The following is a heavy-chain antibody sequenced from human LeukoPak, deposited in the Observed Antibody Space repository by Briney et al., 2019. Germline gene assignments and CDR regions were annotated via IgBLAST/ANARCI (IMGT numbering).Heavy chain of an antibody. CDR3: ARDLTTMVRGVMGYYMDV. D-gene: IGHD3-10*01. CDR1: GGSISSGGYS. J-gene: IGHJ6*03. CDR2: IYYSGST. V-gene: IGHV4-30-4*07. Sequence: PSETLSLTCAVSGGSISSGGYSWRWIRQPPGKGLEWIGIIYYSGSTYYNPSLKSRVTISVDTSKNQFSLKLSSVTAADTAVYYCARDLTTMVRGVMGYYMDVWGKGTTVTVSS.